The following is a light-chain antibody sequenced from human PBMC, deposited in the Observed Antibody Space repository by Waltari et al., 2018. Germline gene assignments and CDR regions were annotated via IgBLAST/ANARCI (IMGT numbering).Light chain of an antibody. V-gene: IGLV2-14*03. J-gene: IGLJ2*01. Sequence: QSVLTQPASVSGSPGQSITISCTGTSSDVGSYNFVSWYQQHPGKAPKLIICNVSNRPSGVSNRFAGSKSGNTASLTISGLQAEDEADFYCSSFSSGSTPVVFGGGTMLTVL. CDR3: SSFSSGSTPVV. CDR2: NVS. CDR1: SSDVGSYNF.